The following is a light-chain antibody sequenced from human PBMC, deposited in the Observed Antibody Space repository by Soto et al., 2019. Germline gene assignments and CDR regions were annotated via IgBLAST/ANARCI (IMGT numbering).Light chain of an antibody. CDR2: DAS. J-gene: IGKJ3*01. CDR1: QSVSSY. Sequence: PGERATLSCRASQSVSSYLAWYQQKPGQAPRLLIYDASNRATGIPDRFSGSASETDFTLTINRLEPEDSAVYYCQQYASAPFSLGPGTKVDIK. CDR3: QQYASAPFS. V-gene: IGKV3-20*01.